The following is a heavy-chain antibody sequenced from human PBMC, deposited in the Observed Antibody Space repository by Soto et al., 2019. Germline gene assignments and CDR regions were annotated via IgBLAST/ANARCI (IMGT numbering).Heavy chain of an antibody. Sequence: QLQLQESGSGLVKPSQTLSLTCAVSGGSISSGGYSWSWIRQPPGKGLEWIGYIYHSGSTYYNPSLKSRVTISVDRSKNQFSLKLSSVTAADTAVYYCARRRGTIFGVAEGWFDPWGQGTLVTVSS. CDR1: GGSISSGGYS. D-gene: IGHD3-3*01. CDR3: ARRRGTIFGVAEGWFDP. V-gene: IGHV4-30-2*01. J-gene: IGHJ5*02. CDR2: IYHSGST.